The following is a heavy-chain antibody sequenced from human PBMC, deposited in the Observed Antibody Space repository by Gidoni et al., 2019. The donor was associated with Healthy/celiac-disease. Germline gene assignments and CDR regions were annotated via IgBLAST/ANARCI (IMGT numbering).Heavy chain of an antibody. CDR3: ARGQTGTTVDY. CDR1: GGTFSSYA. Sequence: QVQLVQSGAEVKTPGSSVKVSCKASGGTFSSYAISWVRQAPGQGLEWMGRIIPILGIANYAQKYQGRVTITADKSTSTAYMELSSLRSEDTAVYYCARGQTGTTVDYWGQGTLVTVSS. J-gene: IGHJ4*02. D-gene: IGHD1-7*01. V-gene: IGHV1-69*04. CDR2: IIPILGIA.